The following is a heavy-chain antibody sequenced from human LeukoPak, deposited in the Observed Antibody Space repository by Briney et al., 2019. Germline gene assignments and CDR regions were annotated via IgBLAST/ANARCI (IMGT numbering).Heavy chain of an antibody. CDR1: GASLRGSY. CDR3: ARGGNGWYFDL. Sequence: SETLSLTCAVQGASLRGSYWSWIRQPPGKGLQWTGQIDLSGSTHSIPSLKSRVTISLDTSQSQVSLKVNSVTAADTAVYFCARGGNGWYFDLWGRGTLVTVSS. CDR2: IDLSGST. D-gene: IGHD1-14*01. V-gene: IGHV4-34*01. J-gene: IGHJ2*01.